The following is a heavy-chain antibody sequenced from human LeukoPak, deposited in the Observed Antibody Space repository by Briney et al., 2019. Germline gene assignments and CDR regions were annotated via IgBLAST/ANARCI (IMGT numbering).Heavy chain of an antibody. CDR3: ARGRRYYYGSGYYY. Sequence: PSETLSLTCAVYGGSFSGYYWSWIRQTPGKGLEWIGEINHSGTTNYNPSLKSRVTIAVNTSNTQFSLKVNSVTAADSAVYYCARGRRYYYGSGYYYWGQGTLVTVPS. CDR1: GGSFSGYY. V-gene: IGHV4-34*01. J-gene: IGHJ4*02. CDR2: INHSGTT. D-gene: IGHD3-10*01.